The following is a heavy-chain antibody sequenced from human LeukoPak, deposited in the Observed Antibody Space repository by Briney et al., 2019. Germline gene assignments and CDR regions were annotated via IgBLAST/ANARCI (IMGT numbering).Heavy chain of an antibody. J-gene: IGHJ4*02. D-gene: IGHD3-22*01. Sequence: QPGRSLRLSCAASGFTFSSYAMHWVRQAPGKGLEWVAVISYDGSNKYYADSVKGRFTISRDNSKNTLYLQMNSLRAEDTAVYYYARGDYYDSSGYYYFDYWGQGTLVTVSS. V-gene: IGHV3-30-3*01. CDR1: GFTFSSYA. CDR2: ISYDGSNK. CDR3: ARGDYYDSSGYYYFDY.